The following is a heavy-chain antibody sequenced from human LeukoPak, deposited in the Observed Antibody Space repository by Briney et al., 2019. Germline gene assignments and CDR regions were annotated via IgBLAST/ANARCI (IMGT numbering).Heavy chain of an antibody. CDR2: MNPNSGNT. CDR3: ARGKLERRGIYGMDV. D-gene: IGHD1-1*01. Sequence: ASVKVSCKASGYTFTSYDINWVRQATGQGLEWMGWMNPNSGNTGYAQKFQGRVTMTRNTSISTAYMELSSLRSEDTAVYYRARGKLERRGIYGMDVWGQGTTVTVSS. V-gene: IGHV1-8*01. CDR1: GYTFTSYD. J-gene: IGHJ6*02.